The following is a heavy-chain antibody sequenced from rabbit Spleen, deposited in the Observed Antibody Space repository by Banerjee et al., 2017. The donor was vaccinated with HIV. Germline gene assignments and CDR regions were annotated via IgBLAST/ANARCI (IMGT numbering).Heavy chain of an antibody. D-gene: IGHD1-1*01. V-gene: IGHV1S45*01. CDR3: ARDTSSSFSSYGMDL. CDR1: GFSFSSSDY. CDR2: IDIGSSGFT. J-gene: IGHJ6*01. Sequence: QEQLVESGGGLVQPEGSLTLTCTASGFSFSSSDYMCWVRQAPGKGLEWIACIDIGSSGFTYFASWAKGRFTISKTSSTTVTLQMTSLTAADTATYFCARDTSSSFSSYGMDLWGPGTLVTVS.